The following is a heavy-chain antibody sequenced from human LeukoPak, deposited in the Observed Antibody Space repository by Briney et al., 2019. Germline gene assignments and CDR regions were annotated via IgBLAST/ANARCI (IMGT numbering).Heavy chain of an antibody. CDR2: IDHTGIT. J-gene: IGHJ6*03. Sequence: SGTLSLTCAVSGGSFSGYYWSWVRQPPGKGLEWIGYIDHTGITNYYPSPKSRVTIPRDTSKNPFSLELSSATAADTAVYFCARGRVSSSTLHSTYYYYFYMDVWGKGTTVTVSS. D-gene: IGHD4-11*01. CDR1: GGSFSGYY. V-gene: IGHV4-59*01. CDR3: ARGRVSSSTLHSTYYYYFYMDV.